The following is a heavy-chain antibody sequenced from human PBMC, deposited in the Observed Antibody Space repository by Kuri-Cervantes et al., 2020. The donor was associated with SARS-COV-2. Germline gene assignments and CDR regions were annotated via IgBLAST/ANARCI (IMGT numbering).Heavy chain of an antibody. J-gene: IGHJ4*02. CDR2: ISSSSDTR. CDR3: GSGLAEGDY. CDR1: GFTFSYSG. Sequence: GESLKISCAASGFTFSYSGINWVRQAPGKGLEWISFISSSSDTRYYAGSVKGRFTISRDNAKNSLYLHMSSLSTEDAAVYYCGSGLAEGDYWGQGTLVTVSS. V-gene: IGHV3-48*01.